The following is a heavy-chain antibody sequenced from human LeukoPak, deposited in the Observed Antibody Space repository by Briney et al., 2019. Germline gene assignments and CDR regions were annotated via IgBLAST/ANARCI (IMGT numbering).Heavy chain of an antibody. V-gene: IGHV4-59*01. J-gene: IGHJ4*02. D-gene: IGHD3-22*01. CDR2: IYYSGST. CDR3: ARVTGYMIEDYFDY. Sequence: SETLSLICTVSGGSISSYYWSWIRQPPGKGQEWIGYIYYSGSTNYNPSLKSRVTISVKTSKNQFSLKLSSVTAADTAVYYCARVTGYMIEDYFDYWGQGTLVTVSS. CDR1: GGSISSYY.